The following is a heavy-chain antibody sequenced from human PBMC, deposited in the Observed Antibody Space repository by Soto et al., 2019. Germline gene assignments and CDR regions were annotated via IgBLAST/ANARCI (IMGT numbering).Heavy chain of an antibody. CDR2: ISGSGGST. J-gene: IGHJ6*02. V-gene: IGHV3-23*01. CDR3: AKYGSGIYYYYYGMDV. D-gene: IGHD3-10*01. Sequence: VGSLRLSCAASGFTFSSYAMSWVRQAPGKGLEWVSAISGSGGSTYYADSVKGRFTISRDNSKNTLYLQMNSLRAEDTAVYYCAKYGSGIYYYYYGMDVWGQGTTVTVSS. CDR1: GFTFSSYA.